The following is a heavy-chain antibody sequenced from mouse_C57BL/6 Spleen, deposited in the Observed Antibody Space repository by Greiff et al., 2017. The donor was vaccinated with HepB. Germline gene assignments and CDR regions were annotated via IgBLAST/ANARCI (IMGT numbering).Heavy chain of an antibody. CDR2: IDPENGDT. CDR1: GFNIKDDY. Sequence: EVKLQESGAELVRPGASVKLSCTASGFNIKDDYMHWVKQRPEQGLEWIGWIDPENGDTEYASKFQGKATITADTSSNTAYLQLSSLTSEDTAVYYCTSLNYYGSSDYWGQGTTLTVSS. V-gene: IGHV14-4*01. J-gene: IGHJ2*01. D-gene: IGHD1-1*01. CDR3: TSLNYYGSSDY.